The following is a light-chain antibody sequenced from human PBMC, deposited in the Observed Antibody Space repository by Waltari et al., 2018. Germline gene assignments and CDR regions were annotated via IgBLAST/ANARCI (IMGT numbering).Light chain of an antibody. CDR1: QSSSSY. V-gene: IGKV1-39*01. CDR3: QQYYNTPLT. Sequence: DIQMTQSPSSLSASVGDRVTITCRASQSSSSYLNWYQQKPGKAPKLLIYAASSLQTGVPSRFSGSGSGTDFTLTISSLKAEDVAVYYCQQYYNTPLTFGGGTKVEIK. J-gene: IGKJ4*01. CDR2: AAS.